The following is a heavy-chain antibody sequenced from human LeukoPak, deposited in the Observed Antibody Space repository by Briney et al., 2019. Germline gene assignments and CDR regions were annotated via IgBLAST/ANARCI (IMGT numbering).Heavy chain of an antibody. D-gene: IGHD5-18*01. CDR2: ISSSSTI. Sequence: GSLRLSCAASGFTFSSYSMNWVRRAPGKGGEWVSYISSSSTIYYADSVKGRFTISRDNAKNSLYLQMNSLRDEDTAVYYCASWDTAMVFILSLWGQGTLVTVSS. CDR1: GFTFSSYS. CDR3: ASWDTAMVFILSL. V-gene: IGHV3-48*02. J-gene: IGHJ4*02.